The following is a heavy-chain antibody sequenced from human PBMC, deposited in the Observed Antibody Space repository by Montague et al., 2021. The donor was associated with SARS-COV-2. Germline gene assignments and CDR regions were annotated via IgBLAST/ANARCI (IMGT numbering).Heavy chain of an antibody. J-gene: IGHJ4*01. CDR1: GWSFSNYY. D-gene: IGHD2/OR15-2a*01. CDR2: IYSNGDT. V-gene: IGHV4-59*10. CDR3: SRGSEYYYHPFDY. Sequence: SETLSLTCAVYGWSFSNYYWSWIRQPAGKALVWFVRIYSNGDTTXNPSLKSRLTMSVDTSARQFSLKMTSAGAADTAIYYCSRGSEYYYHPFDYWGHGNLVTVSS.